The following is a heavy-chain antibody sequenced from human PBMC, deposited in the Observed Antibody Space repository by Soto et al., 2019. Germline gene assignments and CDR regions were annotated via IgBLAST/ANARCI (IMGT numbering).Heavy chain of an antibody. Sequence: SETLSLTRSVSGVSITSYYWTWIRHSPGKGLEWIGYVYHTGNTYYNPSLKSRVTISLDTSKNQVSLRLRSVTAADTAVYYCAREQYNWKLWGQGTLVTVSS. CDR2: VYHTGNT. CDR3: AREQYNWKL. J-gene: IGHJ4*02. D-gene: IGHD1-20*01. V-gene: IGHV4-59*01. CDR1: GVSITSYY.